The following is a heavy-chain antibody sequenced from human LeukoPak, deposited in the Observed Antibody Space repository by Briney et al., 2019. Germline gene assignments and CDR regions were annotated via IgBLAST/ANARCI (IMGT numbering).Heavy chain of an antibody. V-gene: IGHV3-7*01. Sequence: GFLRIFWAVPGLKFSGFWITLIRQAPGKGLEWVASRKPDGSESWYVDSVKGRFTISRDNSKNLLYLQLTSLRAEGTALYYCARDRGRNSFDYWGQGTLVSVSS. D-gene: IGHD1-14*01. CDR2: RKPDGSES. J-gene: IGHJ4*02. CDR3: ARDRGRNSFDY. CDR1: GLKFSGFW.